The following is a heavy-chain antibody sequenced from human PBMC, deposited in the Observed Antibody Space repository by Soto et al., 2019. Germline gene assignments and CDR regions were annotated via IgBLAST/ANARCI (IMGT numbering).Heavy chain of an antibody. D-gene: IGHD2-15*01. Sequence: QVQLVQSGAEVKKPGSSVKVSCKVSGGRFNTNAISWLRQAPGQGLEWMGGIIAIFDKANYAQKFQDRVTRTADESTSTAYMELSSLRSDDTAVYFCTREAHGGNFESWGQGTRVTVSS. J-gene: IGHJ4*02. V-gene: IGHV1-69*12. CDR2: IIAIFDKA. CDR1: GGRFNTNA. CDR3: TREAHGGNFES.